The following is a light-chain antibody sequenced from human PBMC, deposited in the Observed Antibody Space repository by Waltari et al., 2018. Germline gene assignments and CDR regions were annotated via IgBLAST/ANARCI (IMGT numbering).Light chain of an antibody. V-gene: IGKV1-39*01. CDR1: QTINKY. Sequence: DIQMTQSPSSLSASVGDRVTIPCRASQTINKYLNWYQHEPGKAPKVLISVVSYLHTGVPSRFSGSGSGTDFTLTISSLQPEDFATYYCQQSDSLPLTFAGGTKVEIK. CDR3: QQSDSLPLT. J-gene: IGKJ4*01. CDR2: VVS.